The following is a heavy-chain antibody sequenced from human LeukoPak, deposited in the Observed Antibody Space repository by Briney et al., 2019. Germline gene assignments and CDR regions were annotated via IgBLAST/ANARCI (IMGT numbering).Heavy chain of an antibody. CDR1: GGSISSSSYY. Sequence: SETLSLTCTVSGGSISSSSYYWGWIRQPPGKGLEWIGSIYYSGSTYYNPTLKSRVTISVDTSKNQFSLKLSSVTAADTAVYHCARHGASGSYRAFDIWVQGTMVTVSS. V-gene: IGHV4-39*01. CDR2: IYYSGST. J-gene: IGHJ3*02. D-gene: IGHD1-26*01. CDR3: ARHGASGSYRAFDI.